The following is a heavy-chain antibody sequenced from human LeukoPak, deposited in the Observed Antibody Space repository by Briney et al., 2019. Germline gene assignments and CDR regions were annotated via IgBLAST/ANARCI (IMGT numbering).Heavy chain of an antibody. Sequence: GGSLRLSCAVSGFTFSSYAIHWVRQAPGKGLEFVSSINSNGRGTYYADSVKGRLTISRDNSNNTLYLQMGSLRPEDTAVYYCARARRDGSNSYYSDYWGQGTLVTVSS. D-gene: IGHD5-12*01. CDR2: INSNGRGT. CDR3: ARARRDGSNSYYSDY. J-gene: IGHJ4*02. CDR1: GFTFSSYA. V-gene: IGHV3-64*02.